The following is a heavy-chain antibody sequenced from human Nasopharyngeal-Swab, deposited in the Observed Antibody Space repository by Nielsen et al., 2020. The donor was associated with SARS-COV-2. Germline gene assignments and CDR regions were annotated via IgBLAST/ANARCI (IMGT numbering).Heavy chain of an antibody. CDR2: ISSNGGST. V-gene: IGHV3-64*04. D-gene: IGHD2-15*01. CDR3: ARGSSVVVVAAGFGP. CDR1: GFTFSSYA. Sequence: GGSLRLSCSASGFTFSSYAMHWVRQAPGKGLEYVSAISSNGGSTYYADSVKGRFTISRGNAKNSLYLQMNSLRAEDTAVYYCARGSSVVVVAAGFGPWGQGTLVTVSS. J-gene: IGHJ5*02.